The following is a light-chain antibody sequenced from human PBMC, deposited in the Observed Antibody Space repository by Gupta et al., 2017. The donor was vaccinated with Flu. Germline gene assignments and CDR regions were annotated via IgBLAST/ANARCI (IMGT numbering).Light chain of an antibody. Sequence: DIKMTQSPSSLSASVGARVTITCRASQSISSYLNWYQQKPGKAPKLLIYAASSLQSGVPSRFSGSGSGTDFTLTISSLQPEDVATYYCQQRYSNPAFTFGPGTKVDIK. CDR1: QSISSY. CDR2: AAS. V-gene: IGKV1-39*01. CDR3: QQRYSNPAFT. J-gene: IGKJ3*01.